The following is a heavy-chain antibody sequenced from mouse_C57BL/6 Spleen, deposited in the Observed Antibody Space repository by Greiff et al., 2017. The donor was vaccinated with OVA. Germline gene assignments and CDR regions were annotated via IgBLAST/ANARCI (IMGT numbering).Heavy chain of an antibody. CDR1: GYTFTSYW. J-gene: IGHJ3*01. CDR3: ARGGLLRSGFAY. Sequence: VQLQQPGAELVKPGASVKMSCKASGYTFTSYWITWVKQRPGQGLEWIGDIYPGSGSTNYNEKFKSKATLTVDTSSSTAYMQLSSLTSEDSAVYYCARGGLLRSGFAYWGQGTLVTVSA. V-gene: IGHV1-55*01. D-gene: IGHD1-1*01. CDR2: IYPGSGST.